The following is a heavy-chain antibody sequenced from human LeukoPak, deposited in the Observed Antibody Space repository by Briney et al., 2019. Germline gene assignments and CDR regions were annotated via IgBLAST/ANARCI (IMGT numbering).Heavy chain of an antibody. CDR1: GFTFCDYA. Sequence: GGSLRLSCTASGFTFCDYAMRWVRQAPGKGREWVGFIRSKAYGGTTEYAASVKGRFTISRDDSKSIAYLQMNSLKTEDTAVYYCTRPAGAAGLSGWFDPWGQGTLVTVSS. CDR3: TRPAGAAGLSGWFDP. D-gene: IGHD6-13*01. J-gene: IGHJ5*02. V-gene: IGHV3-49*04. CDR2: IRSKAYGGTT.